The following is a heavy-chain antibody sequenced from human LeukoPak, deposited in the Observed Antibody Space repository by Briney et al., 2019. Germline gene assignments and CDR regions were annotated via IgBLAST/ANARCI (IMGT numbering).Heavy chain of an antibody. CDR3: ARKGGHFDY. D-gene: IGHD2-15*01. J-gene: IGHJ4*02. CDR2: VYYNGSA. Sequence: SETLSLTCTVSGDSINYYYWSWIRQSPGKGLEWIGYVYYNGSAKYNPSLTSRVTISVDMSKNQFSLKVGSVTAADTAIYYCARKGGHFDYWGQGTLVTVSS. V-gene: IGHV4-59*01. CDR1: GDSINYYY.